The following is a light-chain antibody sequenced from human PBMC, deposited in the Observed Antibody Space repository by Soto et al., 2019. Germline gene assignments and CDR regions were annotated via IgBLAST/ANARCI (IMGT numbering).Light chain of an antibody. CDR1: QTISNY. CDR3: QQSNFFPWT. Sequence: DVPITLSPTTLFASIGDRVTITCRASQTISNYLNWYRQKPGKAPELLIYAASSLHSGVPSRFSGSGSGTDFTLTISSLQPEDFATYSCQQSNFFPWTFGQGTKV. J-gene: IGKJ1*01. CDR2: AAS. V-gene: IGKV1-39*01.